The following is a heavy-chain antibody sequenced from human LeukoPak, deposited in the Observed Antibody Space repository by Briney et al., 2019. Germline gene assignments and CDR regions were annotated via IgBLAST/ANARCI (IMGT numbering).Heavy chain of an antibody. Sequence: GGSLRLSCAASEFTFRNYGFHWVRQAPGKGLEWVAIIYYDGSNQYYADSVQGRFIISRDNSKNTVYLQMNSLRAEDTALYYCATDRQLSYFDYWGQGTLVTVSS. CDR3: ATDRQLSYFDY. J-gene: IGHJ4*02. D-gene: IGHD1-1*01. V-gene: IGHV3-33*01. CDR2: IYYDGSNQ. CDR1: EFTFRNYG.